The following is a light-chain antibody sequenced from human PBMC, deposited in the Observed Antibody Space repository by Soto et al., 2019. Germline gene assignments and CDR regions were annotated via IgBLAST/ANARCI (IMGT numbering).Light chain of an antibody. J-gene: IGLJ1*01. V-gene: IGLV2-11*01. CDR3: CSYAGSYTYV. CDR1: SSYIGGYNY. CDR2: DVG. Sequence: QSVLTQPRSVSGSPGQSVTISCTGTSSYIGGYNYVSWYQQHPGKAPKLMIYDVGKRPSGVPDRFSGSKSGNTASLTISGLQAEDEADYCCCSYAGSYTYVFGTGTRSPS.